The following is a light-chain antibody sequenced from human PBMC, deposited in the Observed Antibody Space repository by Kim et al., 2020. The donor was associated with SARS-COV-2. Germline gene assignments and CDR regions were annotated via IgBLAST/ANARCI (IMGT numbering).Light chain of an antibody. Sequence: GQSGTITCSGSSANLGGNYVYWYQHLPGTAPKLLLYRSNQRPSGVPDRVAGSKSGTSASLAISGLRSEDEAEYYCATWDDRLIGWVFGGGTQLTVL. V-gene: IGLV1-47*01. CDR2: RSN. CDR1: SANLGGNY. CDR3: ATWDDRLIGWV. J-gene: IGLJ3*02.